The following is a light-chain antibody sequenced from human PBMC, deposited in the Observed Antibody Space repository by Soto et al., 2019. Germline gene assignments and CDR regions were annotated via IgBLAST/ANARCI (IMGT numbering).Light chain of an antibody. CDR3: QHSYSTPST. CDR1: QSISSY. J-gene: IGKJ2*01. Sequence: DIQMTQSPSSLSASVGDRVTITCRASQSISSYLNWYQQKPGKAPKLLIYAASSLQSGVPSRFSGSGSGTDFTLTISSLQPEDFANYYCQHSYSTPSTFGQGTKLEIK. V-gene: IGKV1-39*01. CDR2: AAS.